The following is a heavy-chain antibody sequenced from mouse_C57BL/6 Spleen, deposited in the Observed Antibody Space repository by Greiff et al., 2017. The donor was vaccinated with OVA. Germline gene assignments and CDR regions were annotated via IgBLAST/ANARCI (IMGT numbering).Heavy chain of an antibody. J-gene: IGHJ3*01. V-gene: IGHV1-26*01. CDR1: GYTLTDYY. D-gene: IGHD2-1*01. Sequence: EVQLQQSGPELVKPGASVTISCTASGYTLTDYYMNWVKQRHGKSLEWLGDINPNNGGTSYNHKFKGKATLTEYKASSTAYMELRSMTSEDSAVYYCARPYGNCGPIGYWGQGTLVTVSA. CDR2: INPNNGGT. CDR3: ARPYGNCGPIGY.